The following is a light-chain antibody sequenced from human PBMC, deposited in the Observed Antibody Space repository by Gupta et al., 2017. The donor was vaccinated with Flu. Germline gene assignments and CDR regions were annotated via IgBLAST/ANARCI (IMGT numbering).Light chain of an antibody. CDR3: ATWDDSLSAVV. V-gene: IGLV1-47*01. Sequence: QSVLTQPPSTSGLPGQRFTFSRSGGNSNIGINYVYWYQQLPGAAPKLIIYKSNQRPSGVPDRFSGSKSGTSASLAISGLRSEDEAEYYCATWDDSLSAVVFGGGTKLTVL. CDR2: KSN. J-gene: IGLJ2*01. CDR1: NSNIGINY.